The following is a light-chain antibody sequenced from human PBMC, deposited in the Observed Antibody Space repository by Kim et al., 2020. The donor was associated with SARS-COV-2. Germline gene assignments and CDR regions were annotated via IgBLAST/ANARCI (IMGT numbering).Light chain of an antibody. V-gene: IGLV2-14*03. J-gene: IGLJ3*02. CDR2: DIS. Sequence: GQSITISCTGTSSDVGGYNYVSWYQQNPGNAPKLMIYDISNRPSGVSNRFSGSKSGNTASLTISGLQAEDEADYYCSSYTSSSTRVFGGGTQLTVL. CDR1: SSDVGGYNY. CDR3: SSYTSSSTRV.